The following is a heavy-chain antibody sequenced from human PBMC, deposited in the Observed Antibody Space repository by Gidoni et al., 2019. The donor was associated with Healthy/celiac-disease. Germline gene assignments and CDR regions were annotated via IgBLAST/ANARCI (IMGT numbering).Heavy chain of an antibody. D-gene: IGHD3-22*01. CDR1: GYTFTSYY. CDR3: ARAYYYDSSGYRNWFDP. V-gene: IGHV1-46*01. Sequence: QVQLVQSGAEVKKPGASVKVSCKASGYTFTSYYMHWVRQAPGQGLEWMGIINPSGGSTSYAQKFQGRVTMTRDTSTSTVYMELSSLRSEDTAVYYCARAYYYDSSGYRNWFDPWGQGTLVTVSS. CDR2: INPSGGST. J-gene: IGHJ5*02.